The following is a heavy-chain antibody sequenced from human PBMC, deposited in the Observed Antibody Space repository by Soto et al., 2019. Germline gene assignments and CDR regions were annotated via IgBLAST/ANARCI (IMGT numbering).Heavy chain of an antibody. CDR1: GFTFSSYV. J-gene: IGHJ4*02. CDR2: ISGSGGTT. CDR3: AKGIDSSGYPPIDY. Sequence: EVQLLESGGGLVQPGGSLRLSCAASGFTFSSYVMSWVRQAPGKGLEWVSVISGSGGTTYYADSVKGRFTISRDNSKNTLYLPMNSLRAEDTAVYYCAKGIDSSGYPPIDYWGQGTLVTVSS. D-gene: IGHD3-22*01. V-gene: IGHV3-23*01.